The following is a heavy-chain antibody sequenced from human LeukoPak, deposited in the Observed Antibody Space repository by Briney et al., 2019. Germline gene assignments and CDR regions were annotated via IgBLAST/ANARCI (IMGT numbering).Heavy chain of an antibody. J-gene: IGHJ3*02. CDR1: GGTFSSYA. CDR3: AREVAKRGYSYGSYAFDI. D-gene: IGHD5-18*01. Sequence: SVKVSCKASGGTFSSYAISWVRQAPGQGLEWMGGIIPIFGTANYAQKFQGRVTITADKSTSTAYMELSSLRSEDTAVYYCAREVAKRGYSYGSYAFDIWGQGTMVTVSS. CDR2: IIPIFGTA. V-gene: IGHV1-69*06.